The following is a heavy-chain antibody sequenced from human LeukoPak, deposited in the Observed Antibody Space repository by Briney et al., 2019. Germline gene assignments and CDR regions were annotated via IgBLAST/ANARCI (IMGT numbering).Heavy chain of an antibody. J-gene: IGHJ6*03. V-gene: IGHV2-70*11. CDR1: GFSLSTSGMC. Sequence: SGPTLVNPTQTLTLTCTFSGFSLSTSGMCVSWIRQPPGKALEWLARIDWDDDKYYSTSLKTRLTISKDTSKNQVVLTMTNMDPVDTATYYCARIVREVVVVPAAIGFYHYYYMDVWGKGTTVTVSS. CDR2: IDWDDDK. CDR3: ARIVREVVVVPAAIGFYHYYYMDV. D-gene: IGHD2-2*01.